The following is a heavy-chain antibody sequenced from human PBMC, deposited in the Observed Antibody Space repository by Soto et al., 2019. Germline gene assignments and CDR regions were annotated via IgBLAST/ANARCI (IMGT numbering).Heavy chain of an antibody. CDR1: GFTFSNYG. J-gene: IGHJ4*02. CDR2: KWFFACGGNE. Sequence: QSGGSLRLSCATSGFTFSNYGIHWVRQAPGKGLEGVAGKWFFACGGNEHYADSVKGRFAISRDESKLRADLEMRSLGAEDTALYYCRSNPYSGARYYLDFWGRRTQVTVAS. CDR3: RSNPYSGARYYLDF. D-gene: IGHD1-26*01. V-gene: IGHV3-33*01.